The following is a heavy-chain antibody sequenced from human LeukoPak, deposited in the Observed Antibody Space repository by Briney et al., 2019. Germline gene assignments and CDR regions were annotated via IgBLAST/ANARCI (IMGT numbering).Heavy chain of an antibody. Sequence: SETLSLTCTVSGGSISSSSYDWGCIRQPPGKGLEWIGSIYYSGNTYSNPSLASRVTMSVDTSKNQFSLKLSSVTAADTAVYYCGRDRRATYYYDSSGYYSDFWGQGTLVTVSS. CDR2: IYYSGNT. D-gene: IGHD3-22*01. J-gene: IGHJ4*02. V-gene: IGHV4-39*07. CDR3: GRDRRATYYYDSSGYYSDF. CDR1: GGSISSSSYD.